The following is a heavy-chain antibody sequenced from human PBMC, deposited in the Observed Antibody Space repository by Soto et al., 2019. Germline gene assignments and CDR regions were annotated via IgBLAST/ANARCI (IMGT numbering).Heavy chain of an antibody. V-gene: IGHV3-23*01. CDR2: LSGSGGTT. J-gene: IGHJ6*02. D-gene: IGHD6-19*01. Sequence: HPGGSLRLSCAASGFTFSDYAMSWVRQAPGKGLEWVSTLSGSGGTTNHADSVKGRFTMSRDNSKNRLYLQMSSLRAEDTATYYCAKTKQWLVKDYHFGLDVWCQGPTVTVSS. CDR1: GFTFSDYA. CDR3: AKTKQWLVKDYHFGLDV.